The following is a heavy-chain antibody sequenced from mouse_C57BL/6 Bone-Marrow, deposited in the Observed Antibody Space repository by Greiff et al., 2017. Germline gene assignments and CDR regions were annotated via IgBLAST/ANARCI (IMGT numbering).Heavy chain of an antibody. CDR1: GFTFSSYA. CDR2: ISDGGSYT. Sequence: EVKLVESGGGLVKPGGSLKLSCAASGFTFSSYAMSWVRQTPEKRLEWVATISDGGSYTYYPDNVKGRFTISRDNAKTNLYLQMSKLKSEDAAMYYCARAGDYDVDYWGQGTTLTVSS. J-gene: IGHJ2*01. CDR3: ARAGDYDVDY. D-gene: IGHD2-4*01. V-gene: IGHV5-4*03.